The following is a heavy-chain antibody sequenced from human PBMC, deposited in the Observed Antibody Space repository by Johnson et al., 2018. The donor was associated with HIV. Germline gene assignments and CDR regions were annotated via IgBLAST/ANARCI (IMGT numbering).Heavy chain of an antibody. CDR1: GFTFSDYY. CDR2: ISSSGSTK. Sequence: QVQLVESGGVVVQPGGSLRLSCAASGFTFSDYYMSWIRQAPGKGLEWVSDISSSGSTKYYADSVKGRFTISRDNAKNALYLQMNSLRAEDTAVYYCARGDGATGYHDAFDIWGQGTMVTVSS. J-gene: IGHJ3*02. CDR3: ARGDGATGYHDAFDI. V-gene: IGHV3-11*04. D-gene: IGHD1-26*01.